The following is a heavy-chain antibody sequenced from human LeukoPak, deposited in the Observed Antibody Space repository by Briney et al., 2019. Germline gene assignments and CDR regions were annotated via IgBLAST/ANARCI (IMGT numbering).Heavy chain of an antibody. V-gene: IGHV3-23*01. CDR1: GFTFSSYA. CDR2: ITNSGGST. Sequence: GGSLRLSCAASGFTFSSYAMSWVRQAPGKGLEWVSAITNSGGSTYYADSVKGRFTISRDNAKNMLYLQMSSLRAEDTAVYYCAKDRLTGATDSYYYGMDVWGQGTTVTVSS. D-gene: IGHD1-26*01. CDR3: AKDRLTGATDSYYYGMDV. J-gene: IGHJ6*02.